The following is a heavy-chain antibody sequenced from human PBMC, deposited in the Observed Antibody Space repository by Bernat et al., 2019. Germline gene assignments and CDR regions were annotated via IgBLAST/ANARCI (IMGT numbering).Heavy chain of an antibody. Sequence: EVQLLESGGGLVQPGESLRLSCAASGFTFSIYAMNWVRQAPGKGLEWVSYISGSGGSTYYADSVKGRFTISRDNSKYTLSLQMNSLRAEDTAVYYCAKDTSSGSPFDYWGQGTLVTVSS. CDR2: ISGSGGST. J-gene: IGHJ4*02. V-gene: IGHV3-23*01. CDR3: AKDTSSGSPFDY. D-gene: IGHD3-22*01. CDR1: GFTFSIYA.